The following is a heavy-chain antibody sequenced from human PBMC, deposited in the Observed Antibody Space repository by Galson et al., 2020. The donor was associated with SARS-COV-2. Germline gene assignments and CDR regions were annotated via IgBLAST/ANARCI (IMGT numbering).Heavy chain of an antibody. CDR2: IHYSANT. CDR1: GGSISTSEW. V-gene: IGHV4-4*02. CDR3: ARRSGYCSATSCHTGYFDY. D-gene: IGHD2-2*02. Sequence: SETLSLTCAVSGGSISTSEWWSWVRQPPGKGLEWIGQIHYSANTHYSPSLKSRVSILVDKSQNQFSLNLRSVTAADTAVYYCARRSGYCSATSCHTGYFDYWGQGALVTVSS. J-gene: IGHJ4*02.